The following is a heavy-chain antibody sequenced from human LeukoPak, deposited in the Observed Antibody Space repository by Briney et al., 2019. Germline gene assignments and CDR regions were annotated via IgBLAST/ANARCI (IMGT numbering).Heavy chain of an antibody. CDR2: ISAYNGNT. CDR3: ARDYNTRYYDSTPPVWFDP. V-gene: IGHV1-18*01. J-gene: IGHJ5*02. D-gene: IGHD3-22*01. CDR1: GYTFTSYG. Sequence: VASVKVSCKASGYTFTSYGISWVRQAPGQGLEWMGWISAYNGNTNYAQKLQGRVTMTTDTSTSTAYMELRSLRSDDTAVYYCARDYNTRYYDSTPPVWFDPWGQGTLVTVSS.